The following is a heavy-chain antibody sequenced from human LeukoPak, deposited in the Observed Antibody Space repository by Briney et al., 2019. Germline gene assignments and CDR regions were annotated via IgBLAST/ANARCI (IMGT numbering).Heavy chain of an antibody. CDR3: ARDTPTWSGYSYYYYGMDV. CDR2: ISFDGNKK. CDR1: GFTFGSYG. D-gene: IGHD3-3*01. Sequence: PGKSLRLSCAASGFTFGSYGMHWVRQAPGKGPEWVAVISFDGNKKYYADSVKGRFTISRDNSKNTLYLQMNSLRAEDTAVYYCARDTPTWSGYSYYYYGMDVWGQGTTVTVSS. J-gene: IGHJ6*02. V-gene: IGHV3-30*03.